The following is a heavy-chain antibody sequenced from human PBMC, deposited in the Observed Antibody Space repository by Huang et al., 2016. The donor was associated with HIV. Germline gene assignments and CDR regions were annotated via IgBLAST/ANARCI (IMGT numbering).Heavy chain of an antibody. V-gene: IGHV1-8*01. J-gene: IGHJ4*02. CDR3: ARLTSGWYQDY. CDR2: LNHNRGKT. Sequence: QVQLVQSGPEVKKPGASVKVSCPTSGYIFSNYDINWVRQAPGQGLQWMGWLNHNRGKTAYGQNFQGRVTLTRSTSTGAAYMVLNSLTSQDTAVYYCARLTSGWYQDYWGQGTLVTVSS. D-gene: IGHD6-19*01. CDR1: GYIFSNYD.